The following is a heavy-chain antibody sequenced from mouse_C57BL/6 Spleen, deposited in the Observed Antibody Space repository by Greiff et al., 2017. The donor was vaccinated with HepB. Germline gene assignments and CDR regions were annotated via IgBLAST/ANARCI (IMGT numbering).Heavy chain of an antibody. V-gene: IGHV1-50*01. D-gene: IGHD2-3*01. CDR3: ARGWLLYYFDY. CDR1: GYTFTSYW. J-gene: IGHJ2*01. Sequence: VQLQQSGAELVKPGASVKLSCKASGYTFTSYWMQWVKQRPGQGLEWIGEIDPSDSYTNYNQKFKGKATLTVDTASSTAYMQLSSLTSEDSAVYYCARGWLLYYFDYWGQGTTLTVSS. CDR2: IDPSDSYT.